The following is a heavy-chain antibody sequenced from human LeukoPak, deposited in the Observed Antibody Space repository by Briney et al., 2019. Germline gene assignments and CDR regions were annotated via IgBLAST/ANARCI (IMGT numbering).Heavy chain of an antibody. D-gene: IGHD1-26*01. CDR1: GGSISSGGYY. CDR3: ASRVGATGYFDY. J-gene: IGHJ4*02. V-gene: IGHV4-31*03. Sequence: SETLSLTCTVSGGSISSGGYYWSWIRQHPGKGLEWIGYIYYSGSTYYNPSLKSRVTISVDTSKNQFSLKLSSVPAADTAVYYCASRVGATGYFDYWGQGTLVTVSS. CDR2: IYYSGST.